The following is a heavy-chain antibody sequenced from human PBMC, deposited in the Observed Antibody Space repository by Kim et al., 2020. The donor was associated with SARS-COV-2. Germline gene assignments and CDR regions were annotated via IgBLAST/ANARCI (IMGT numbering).Heavy chain of an antibody. J-gene: IGHJ3*01. D-gene: IGHD2-21*01. V-gene: IGHV3-33*01. CDR3: ARKFGFATMIGDV. Sequence: GGSLRLSCTASGFTFSPFAMHWVRQAPGKGLEWVAVIRVDESKKYYAESVKDRFSVSRDNSKNTLYLQMNSLRAEDTAIYYCARKFGFATMIGDVCGQGT. CDR2: IRVDESKK. CDR1: GFTFSPFA.